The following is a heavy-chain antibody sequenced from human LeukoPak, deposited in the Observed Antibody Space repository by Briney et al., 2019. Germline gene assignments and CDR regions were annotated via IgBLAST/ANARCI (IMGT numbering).Heavy chain of an antibody. CDR3: ARGNLLWFGDYYYYYGMDV. V-gene: IGHV3-21*01. D-gene: IGHD3-10*01. Sequence: GGSLRLSCAASGFTFSSYSMNWVRQAPGKGLEWVSSISSSSSYIYYADSVKGRFTISRDNAKNSLYLQMNSLRAEDTAVYYCARGNLLWFGDYYYYYGMDVWGQGTTVTVSS. J-gene: IGHJ6*02. CDR1: GFTFSSYS. CDR2: ISSSSSYI.